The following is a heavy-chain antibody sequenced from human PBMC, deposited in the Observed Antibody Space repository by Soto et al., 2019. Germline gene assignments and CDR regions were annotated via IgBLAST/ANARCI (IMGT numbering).Heavy chain of an antibody. J-gene: IGHJ4*02. CDR2: IYPSDSDT. Sequence: GESLKISCKGSGYSFTNYWIAWVRQMPGKGLEYMGIIYPSDSDTRYSPSFQGQVTISADKSISTAYLQWSSLRAEDTAVYYCAKDLIDYSISYFDYWGQGTLVTVSS. CDR1: GYSFTNYW. D-gene: IGHD4-4*01. V-gene: IGHV5-51*01. CDR3: AKDLIDYSISYFDY.